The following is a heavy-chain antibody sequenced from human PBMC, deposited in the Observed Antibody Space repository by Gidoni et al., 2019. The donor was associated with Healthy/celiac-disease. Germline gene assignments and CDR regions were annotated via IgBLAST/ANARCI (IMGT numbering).Heavy chain of an antibody. Sequence: EVQLLESGGGLVQPGGSLRLSCAASGSPFSSYAMSWVRQAPGKGLEWVSAISGSGGSTYYADSVKGRFTISRDNSKNTLYLQMNSLRAEDTAVYYCAKDQVVELRGDYWGQGTLVTVSS. CDR2: ISGSGGST. CDR3: AKDQVVELRGDY. J-gene: IGHJ4*02. V-gene: IGHV3-23*01. CDR1: GSPFSSYA. D-gene: IGHD1-26*01.